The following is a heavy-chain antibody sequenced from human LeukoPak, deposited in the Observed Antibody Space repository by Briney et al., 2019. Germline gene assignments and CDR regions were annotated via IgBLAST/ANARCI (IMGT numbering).Heavy chain of an antibody. D-gene: IGHD3-22*01. CDR2: GST. Sequence: SETLSLTCTVSGGSISSYYWSWIRQPPGKGLEWIGTGSTYYNPSLKSRVTISVDTSKNQFSLKLSSVTAADTAVYYCARDVSSGYYDWGQGTLVTVSS. J-gene: IGHJ4*02. CDR3: ARDVSSGYYD. CDR1: GGSISSYY. V-gene: IGHV4-4*08.